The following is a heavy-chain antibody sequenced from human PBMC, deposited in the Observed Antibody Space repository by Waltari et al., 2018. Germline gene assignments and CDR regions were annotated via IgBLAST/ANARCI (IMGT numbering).Heavy chain of an antibody. J-gene: IGHJ4*02. CDR3: SSLMTTVTTTGHPTDY. D-gene: IGHD4-17*01. V-gene: IGHV3-21*04. Sequence: EVQLVESGGGLVKPGGSLRLSCAASGFTFSSYSMNWVRQAPGKGLEWVSSISSSSSYIYYADSVKGRFTISRDNAKNSLYLQMNSLKTEDTAVYYCSSLMTTVTTTGHPTDYWGQGTLVTVSS. CDR1: GFTFSSYS. CDR2: ISSSSSYI.